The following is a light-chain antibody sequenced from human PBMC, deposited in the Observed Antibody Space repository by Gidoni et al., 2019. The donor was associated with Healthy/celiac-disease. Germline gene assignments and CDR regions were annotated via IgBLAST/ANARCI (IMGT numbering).Light chain of an antibody. CDR3: SSYTSSSTLVV. J-gene: IGLJ2*01. V-gene: IGLV2-14*01. CDR1: SSDVGGYNY. CDR2: DVS. Sequence: QSAPPQPASVSGSPGQSITISCTGTSSDVGGYNYVSCYQQHPGKAPKLMFYDVSNRPSGVSNRFSCSKSGNTASLTISGLQAEDEADYYCSSYTSSSTLVVFGGGTKLTVL.